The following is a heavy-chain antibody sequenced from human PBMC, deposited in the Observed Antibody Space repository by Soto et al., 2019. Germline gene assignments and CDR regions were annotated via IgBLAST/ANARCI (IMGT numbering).Heavy chain of an antibody. J-gene: IGHJ6*02. CDR1: GYTFTDYW. CDR2: IYPGDSDT. V-gene: IGHV5-51*01. D-gene: IGHD2-2*01. CDR3: ARHTSNFRYYYYAMDA. Sequence: GESLKISCKGSGYTFTDYWIGWVRQLPGKGLEWMGIIYPGDSDTRYSPSFQGHVTITVDKSTSTAYLQWNTLKASDTAMYYCARHTSNFRYYYYAMDAWGQGTTVTVSS.